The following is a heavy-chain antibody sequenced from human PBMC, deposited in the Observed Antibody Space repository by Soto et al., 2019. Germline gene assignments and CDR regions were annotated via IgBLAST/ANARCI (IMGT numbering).Heavy chain of an antibody. CDR2: IRSKANSYAT. J-gene: IGHJ3*02. CDR3: TRPLILVPTAGAFDI. CDR1: GFSFSGSA. Sequence: EVPLVESGGGLVQPGVSLKLSCAASGFSFSGSAIHWVRQASGKGLEWVGRIRSKANSYATEYAASVQGRFTMSRDDSKNTAYLQMTSLKTEDTAVYYCTRPLILVPTAGAFDIWGQGTMVTVSS. D-gene: IGHD2-2*01. V-gene: IGHV3-73*01.